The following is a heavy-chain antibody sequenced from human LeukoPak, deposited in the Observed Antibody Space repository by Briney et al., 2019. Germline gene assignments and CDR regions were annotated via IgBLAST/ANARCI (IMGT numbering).Heavy chain of an antibody. V-gene: IGHV4-61*02. Sequence: PSETLPLTCTVSGGSISSGSYYWSWIRQPAGKGLEWIGRIYTSGSTNYNPSLKSRVTISVDKSKNQFSLKLSSVTAADTAVYYCARAPDGYNPPDYWGQGTLVTVSS. J-gene: IGHJ4*02. CDR2: IYTSGST. D-gene: IGHD5-24*01. CDR3: ARAPDGYNPPDY. CDR1: GGSISSGSYY.